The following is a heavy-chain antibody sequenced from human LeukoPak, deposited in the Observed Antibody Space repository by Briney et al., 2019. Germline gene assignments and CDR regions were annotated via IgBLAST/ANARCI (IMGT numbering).Heavy chain of an antibody. V-gene: IGHV1-18*01. Sequence: ASVKVSCKTAGYTFTSHGISWVRQAPGHGLEWMGWISAYSGDTKFAQKFQGRVTMTTETSKNTAYMELRSLRFDDTAVYYCAGEKRYAFDNWGQGTLVTVS. CDR2: ISAYSGDT. CDR3: AGEKRYAFDN. J-gene: IGHJ4*02. D-gene: IGHD3-9*01. CDR1: GYTFTSHG.